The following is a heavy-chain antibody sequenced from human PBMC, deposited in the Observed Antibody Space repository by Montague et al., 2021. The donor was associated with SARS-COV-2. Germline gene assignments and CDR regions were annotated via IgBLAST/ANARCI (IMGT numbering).Heavy chain of an antibody. V-gene: IGHV4-34*01. J-gene: IGHJ6*03. D-gene: IGHD3-10*01. CDR1: GGSFSTYS. CDR3: ARLSDGVVPSPILGVGPYYSYYYMDV. Sequence: SETLSLTCAVHGGSFSTYSWNWIRQPPGKGLEWIGEIHHGGSTNYNPSLKSRVTISAVTSKNQFSLKLTSVAAADTAVYYCARLSDGVVPSPILGVGPYYSYYYMDVWGKGTTVTVSS. CDR2: IHHGGST.